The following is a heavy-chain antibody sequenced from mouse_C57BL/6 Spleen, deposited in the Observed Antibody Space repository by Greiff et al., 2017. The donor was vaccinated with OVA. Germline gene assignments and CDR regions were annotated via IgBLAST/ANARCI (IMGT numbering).Heavy chain of an antibody. J-gene: IGHJ4*01. CDR1: GYTFTSYW. D-gene: IGHD1-1*01. CDR2: IHPNSGST. Sequence: VQLQQPGAELVKPGASVKLSCKASGYTFTSYWMHWVKQRPGQGLEWIGMIHPNSGSTNYNEKFKSKATLTVDKSSSTAYMQLSSLTSEDSAVYYCARGINYYGSSYYAMDYWGQGTSVTVSS. CDR3: ARGINYYGSSYYAMDY. V-gene: IGHV1-64*01.